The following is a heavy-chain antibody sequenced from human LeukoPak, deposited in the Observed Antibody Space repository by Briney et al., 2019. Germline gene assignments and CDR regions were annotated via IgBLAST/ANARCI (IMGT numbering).Heavy chain of an antibody. CDR2: ISSNGGST. D-gene: IGHD5-12*01. Sequence: PGGSLRLSCAASGFTFSSYSMHWVRQAPGKGLESVSAISSNGGSTYYANSVKGRFTISRDNAKNSLYLQMNSLRAEDTAVYYCARERDRSGYDDYWGQGTLVTVSS. J-gene: IGHJ4*02. V-gene: IGHV3-64*01. CDR1: GFTFSSYS. CDR3: ARERDRSGYDDY.